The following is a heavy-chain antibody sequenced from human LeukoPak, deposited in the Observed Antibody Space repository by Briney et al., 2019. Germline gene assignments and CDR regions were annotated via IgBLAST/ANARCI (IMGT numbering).Heavy chain of an antibody. J-gene: IGHJ5*02. D-gene: IGHD6-13*01. Sequence: PSETLSLTCAVYGGSFSGYYWSWIRQPPGKGLERIGEINHSGSTNYNPSLKSRVTISVDTSKNQFSLKLSSVTAADTAVYYCARGGPVYSSSWYWFDPWGQGTLVTVSS. CDR1: GGSFSGYY. CDR3: ARGGPVYSSSWYWFDP. CDR2: INHSGST. V-gene: IGHV4-34*01.